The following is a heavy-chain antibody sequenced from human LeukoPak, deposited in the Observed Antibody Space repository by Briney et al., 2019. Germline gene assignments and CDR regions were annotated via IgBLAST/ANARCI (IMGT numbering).Heavy chain of an antibody. V-gene: IGHV3-48*02. CDR2: ISLGNSTM. Sequence: GGSLRLSCAASGFTFSSFTMNWARQVPGKGLEWISYISLGNSTMLYADSVKGRFTISRDNAKNSLYLQMNSLRDDDTAVYYCARVGNGRSWDYWGQGTLVSVSS. J-gene: IGHJ4*02. D-gene: IGHD2-15*01. CDR3: ARVGNGRSWDY. CDR1: GFTFSSFT.